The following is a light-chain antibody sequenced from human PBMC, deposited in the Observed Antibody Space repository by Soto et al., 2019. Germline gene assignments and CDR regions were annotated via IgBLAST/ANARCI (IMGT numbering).Light chain of an antibody. V-gene: IGKV1-39*01. CDR3: QETYSTPYT. CDR1: QSISYY. J-gene: IGKJ2*01. Sequence: DIQMTQSPSSLSASVGARVTITCRASQSISYYLNWYQQKPGKAPRLLIYAASTLQSGVPSRFSGSGSGTDFTLTISSLQPEDFATYYCQETYSTPYTFGQGTKLEIK. CDR2: AAS.